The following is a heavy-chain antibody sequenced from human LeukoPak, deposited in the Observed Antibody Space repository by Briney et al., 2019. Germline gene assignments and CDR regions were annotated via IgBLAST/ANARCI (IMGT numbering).Heavy chain of an antibody. CDR2: IYYSGST. V-gene: IGHV4-59*01. CDR3: ARGRLLYYFDY. Sequence: PSETLSLTCTVSGGSISSYYWSCIRQPPGKGLEWIGYIYYSGSTNYNPSLKSRVTISVDTSKNQFSLKLSSVTAADTAVYYCARGRLLYYFDYWGQGTLVTVSS. CDR1: GGSISSYY. J-gene: IGHJ4*02.